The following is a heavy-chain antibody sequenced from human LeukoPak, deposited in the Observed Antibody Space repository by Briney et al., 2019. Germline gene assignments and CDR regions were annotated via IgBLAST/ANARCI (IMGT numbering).Heavy chain of an antibody. Sequence: GGSLRLSCAASGFTFSSYWMHWVRQAPGKGLVWVSRINSDGSSTSYADSVKGRFTISRDNSKNTLYLQMNSLRAEDTAVYYCARTYPGGYSRIDYWGQGTLVTVSS. CDR3: ARTYPGGYSRIDY. D-gene: IGHD5-12*01. CDR2: INSDGSST. V-gene: IGHV3-74*01. CDR1: GFTFSSYW. J-gene: IGHJ4*02.